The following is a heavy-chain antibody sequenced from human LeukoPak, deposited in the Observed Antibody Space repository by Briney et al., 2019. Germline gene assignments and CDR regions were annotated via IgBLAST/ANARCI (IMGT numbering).Heavy chain of an antibody. D-gene: IGHD2-15*01. CDR3: AREDRRGSSEYFQH. Sequence: PGGSLRLSCAASGFTFSDYYMSWIRQAPGEGLEWISYISTSGSTIYYADSVKGRFTISRDNAKNTLYLQMNSLRAEDTAVYYCAREDRRGSSEYFQHWGQGTLVTVSS. V-gene: IGHV3-11*01. J-gene: IGHJ1*01. CDR2: ISTSGSTI. CDR1: GFTFSDYY.